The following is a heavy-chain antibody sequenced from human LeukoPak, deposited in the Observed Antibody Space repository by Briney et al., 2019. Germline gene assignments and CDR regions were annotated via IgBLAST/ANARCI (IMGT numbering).Heavy chain of an antibody. CDR2: ISYDGSNK. CDR3: ARGSHFDWLLNNDY. Sequence: GGSLRLSCAASGFTFSSYAMHWVRQASGKGLEWVAVISYDGSNKYYADSVKGRFTISRDNSKNTLYLQMNSLRAEDTAVYYCARGSHFDWLLNNDYWGQGTLVTVSS. D-gene: IGHD3-9*01. CDR1: GFTFSSYA. V-gene: IGHV3-30*04. J-gene: IGHJ4*02.